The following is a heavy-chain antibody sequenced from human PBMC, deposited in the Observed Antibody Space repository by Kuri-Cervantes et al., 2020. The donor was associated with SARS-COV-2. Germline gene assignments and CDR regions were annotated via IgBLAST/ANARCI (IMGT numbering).Heavy chain of an antibody. J-gene: IGHJ6*03. CDR3: ARAALYLRQHYYYMDV. CDR1: GYTFTSYY. V-gene: IGHV1-69*05. D-gene: IGHD2-2*01. CDR2: IIPIFGTA. Sequence: SVKVSCQASGYTFTSYYMHWVRQAPGQGLEWMGGIIPIFGTANYAQKFQGRVTITTDESTSTACMELSSLRSEDTAVYYCARAALYLRQHYYYMDVWGKGTTVTVSS.